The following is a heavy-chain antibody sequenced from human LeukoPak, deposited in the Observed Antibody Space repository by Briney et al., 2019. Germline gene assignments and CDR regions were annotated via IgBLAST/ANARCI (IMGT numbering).Heavy chain of an antibody. Sequence: GGSLRLSCVASGFTFSSYEMNWVRQAPGKGLEWVSYISSSGSTTFYADSVKGRFTISRDNAKNSLYLQMNSLRAEDTAVYYCAKDPYGSGSTNWFDPWGQGTLVTVSS. J-gene: IGHJ5*02. V-gene: IGHV3-48*03. CDR2: ISSSGSTT. CDR3: AKDPYGSGSTNWFDP. CDR1: GFTFSSYE. D-gene: IGHD3-10*01.